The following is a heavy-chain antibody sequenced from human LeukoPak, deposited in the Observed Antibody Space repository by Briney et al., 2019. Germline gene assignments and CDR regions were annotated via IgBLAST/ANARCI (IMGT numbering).Heavy chain of an antibody. Sequence: GGSLRLFCEASGFIFSSFAVSWVRQAPGEGLEWVSSISSSGSTTYYADSVKGRFTISRDNIRNTLNLQMNSLRPDDTALYYCAKDPNGDYVGAFETWGLGTMVTVSS. J-gene: IGHJ3*02. V-gene: IGHV3-23*01. CDR2: ISSSGSTT. CDR1: GFIFSSFA. CDR3: AKDPNGDYVGAFET. D-gene: IGHD4-17*01.